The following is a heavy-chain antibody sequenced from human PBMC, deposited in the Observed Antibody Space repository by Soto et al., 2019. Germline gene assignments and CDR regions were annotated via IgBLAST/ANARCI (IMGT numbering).Heavy chain of an antibody. CDR3: AKDPYSAYPNGVFDY. CDR1: GFTFRTYA. Sequence: GGSLRLSCAASGFTFRTYAMSWVRRAPGKGLEWVSDISGSCGRTNYKDSVKGRFTISRANSKNTLYLQMNSLRAEDTAVYYCAKDPYSAYPNGVFDYWGQGTLVTVSS. V-gene: IGHV3-23*01. CDR2: ISGSCGRT. D-gene: IGHD5-12*01. J-gene: IGHJ4*02.